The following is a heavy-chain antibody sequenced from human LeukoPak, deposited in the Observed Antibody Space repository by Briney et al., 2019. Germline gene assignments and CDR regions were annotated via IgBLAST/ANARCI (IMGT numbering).Heavy chain of an antibody. CDR3: AHRHYVILTDCFDY. CDR2: IYWDDDK. V-gene: IGHV2-5*02. D-gene: IGHD3-9*01. Sequence: SGPTLVNPTQTLTLTCTFSGFSLSTSGVGVGWILQPPGKALEWLALIYWDDDKRYSPSLKSRLTITKDTSKNQVVLTMTNMDPVDTATYYCAHRHYVILTDCFDYWGQGTLVTVSS. CDR1: GFSLSTSGVG. J-gene: IGHJ4*02.